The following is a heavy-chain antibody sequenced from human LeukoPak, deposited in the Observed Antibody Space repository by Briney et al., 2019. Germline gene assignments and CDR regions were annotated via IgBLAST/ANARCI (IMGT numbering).Heavy chain of an antibody. D-gene: IGHD3-22*01. CDR2: ISGSGGST. CDR1: GFTFSSYG. V-gene: IGHV3-23*01. CDR3: AKKTYYYDSSGYSRPNFDY. Sequence: GGSLRLSCAASGFTFSSYGMSWVRQAPGKGLEWVSAISGSGGSTYYADSVKGRFTISRDNSKNTLYLQMKSLRAEDTAVYYCAKKTYYYDSSGYSRPNFDYWGQGTLVTVSS. J-gene: IGHJ4*02.